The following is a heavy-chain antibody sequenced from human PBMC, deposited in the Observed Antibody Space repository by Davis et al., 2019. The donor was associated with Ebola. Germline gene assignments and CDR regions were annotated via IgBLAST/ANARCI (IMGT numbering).Heavy chain of an antibody. CDR2: INPNSGGT. Sequence: ASVKVSCKASGYTFTGYYMHWVRQAPGQGLEWMGWINPNSGGTNYAQKFQGRVTMTRDTSISTAYMELSRLRSEDTAVYYCATQYSGSSKVDYWGQGTLVTVSS. CDR3: ATQYSGSSKVDY. CDR1: GYTFTGYY. J-gene: IGHJ4*02. D-gene: IGHD1-26*01. V-gene: IGHV1-2*02.